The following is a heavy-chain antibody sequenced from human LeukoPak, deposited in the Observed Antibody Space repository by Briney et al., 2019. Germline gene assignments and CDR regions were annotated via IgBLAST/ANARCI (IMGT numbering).Heavy chain of an antibody. CDR2: INPNSGGT. D-gene: IGHD2-2*01. Sequence: ASVKVSCKASGYTFTGYYMHWVRQAPGQGLEWMGWINPNSGGTNYAQKFQGRVTMTRDTSISTAYMELSRLRSDDTAVYYCARAPEGDEVPPQNDYWGQGTLVTVSS. CDR3: ARAPEGDEVPPQNDY. J-gene: IGHJ4*02. V-gene: IGHV1-2*02. CDR1: GYTFTGYY.